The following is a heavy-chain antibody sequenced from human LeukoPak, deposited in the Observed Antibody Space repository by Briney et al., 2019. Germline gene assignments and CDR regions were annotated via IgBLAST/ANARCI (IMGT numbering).Heavy chain of an antibody. Sequence: PSETLSLTCTVSGGSISGGTYYWGWIRQSPGKGLEWIGSIYYSGITYYNPSLKSRVTISLDTSNNQFSLKLSSLTAADTAVYYCARDTGSSSPFDVWGKGTTVIVSS. V-gene: IGHV4-39*02. CDR2: IYYSGIT. CDR3: ARDTGSSSPFDV. D-gene: IGHD6-13*01. CDR1: GGSISGGTYY. J-gene: IGHJ6*04.